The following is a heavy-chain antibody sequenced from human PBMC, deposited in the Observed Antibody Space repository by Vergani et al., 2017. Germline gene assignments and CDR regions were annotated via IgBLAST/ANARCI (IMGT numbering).Heavy chain of an antibody. D-gene: IGHD2-2*02. CDR2: IIPIFGTR. CDR1: GGTFSSYA. J-gene: IGHJ5*02. V-gene: IGHV1-69*01. CDR3: AREGVAYCSSTSCYTRWFDP. Sequence: QVQLVESGAEVKKPGSSVNVSCKASGGTFSSYAISWVRQAPGQGLEWVGGIIPIFGTRNYAQKFQGRVTITADDSTSTAYMELSSLRSEDTAVYYCAREGVAYCSSTSCYTRWFDPWGQGTLVTVSS.